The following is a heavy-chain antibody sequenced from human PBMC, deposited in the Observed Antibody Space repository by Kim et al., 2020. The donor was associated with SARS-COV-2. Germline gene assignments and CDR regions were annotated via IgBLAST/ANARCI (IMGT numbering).Heavy chain of an antibody. V-gene: IGHV1-24*01. Sequence: ASVKVSCKVSGYTLTELSMHWVRQAPGKGLEWMGGFDPEDGETIYAQKFQGRVTMTEDTSTDTAYMELSSLRSEDTAVYYCATGSLLRWQPPVDGMDVWGQGTTVTVSS. CDR3: ATGSLLRWQPPVDGMDV. CDR1: GYTLTELS. J-gene: IGHJ6*02. D-gene: IGHD4-17*01. CDR2: FDPEDGET.